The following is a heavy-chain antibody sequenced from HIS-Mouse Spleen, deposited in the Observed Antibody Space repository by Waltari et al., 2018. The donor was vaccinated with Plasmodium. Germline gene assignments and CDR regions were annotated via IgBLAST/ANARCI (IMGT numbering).Heavy chain of an antibody. V-gene: IGHV3-30*18. CDR3: AKEVLGYYDFWSRPDY. CDR2: ISYDGSNK. Sequence: QVQLVESGGGVVQPGRSLRLSCAASGFTFSSYGMHWVRQAPGKGLEWVAGISYDGSNKYYADSVKGRFTNSRDNSKNTLYLQMNSLRAEDTAVYYCAKEVLGYYDFWSRPDYWGQGTLVTVSS. CDR1: GFTFSSYG. J-gene: IGHJ4*02. D-gene: IGHD3-3*01.